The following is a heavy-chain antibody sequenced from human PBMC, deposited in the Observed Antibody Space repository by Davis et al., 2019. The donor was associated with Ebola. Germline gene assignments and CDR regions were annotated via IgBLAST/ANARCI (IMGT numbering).Heavy chain of an antibody. J-gene: IGHJ6*02. CDR3: ARDSHPRQQLVREGYGMDV. V-gene: IGHV1-3*01. CDR2: INAGNGNT. D-gene: IGHD6-13*01. CDR1: GYTFTSYA. Sequence: ASVHVSCKASGYTFTSYAMHWVRQAPGQRLEWMGWINAGNGNTKYSQKFQGRVTITRDTSASTAYMELSSLRSEDTAVYYCARDSHPRQQLVREGYGMDVWGQGTTVTVSS.